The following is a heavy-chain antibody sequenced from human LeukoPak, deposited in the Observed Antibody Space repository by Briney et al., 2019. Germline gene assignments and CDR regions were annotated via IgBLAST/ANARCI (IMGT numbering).Heavy chain of an antibody. V-gene: IGHV3-21*01. CDR3: ARDPLRFLEWLLVGYGMDV. CDR2: ISSSSYI. J-gene: IGHJ6*02. Sequence: GGSLRLSCAASGFTFSSYSMNWVRQAPGKGLEWVSSISSSSYIYYADSVKGRFTISRDNAKNSLYLQMNSLRAEDTAVYYCARDPLRFLEWLLVGYGMDVWGQGTTVTVSS. CDR1: GFTFSSYS. D-gene: IGHD3-3*01.